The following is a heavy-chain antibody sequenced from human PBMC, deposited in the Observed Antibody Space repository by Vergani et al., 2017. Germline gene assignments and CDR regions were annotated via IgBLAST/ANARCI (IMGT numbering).Heavy chain of an antibody. CDR2: ISASGAPT. Sequence: EVHLEESGGGLVQPGGSLRLSCAASGFTVSSNYMSWVRQAPGKGLEWVSGISASGAPTYYADSVKGRVTISRDNSKNTLYLQMNSLRVEDTAVYYCARAYGRYDWFDYWGQRTLVTVSS. CDR1: GFTVSSNY. D-gene: IGHD1-20*01. J-gene: IGHJ4*01. V-gene: IGHV3-23*04. CDR3: ARAYGRYDWFDY.